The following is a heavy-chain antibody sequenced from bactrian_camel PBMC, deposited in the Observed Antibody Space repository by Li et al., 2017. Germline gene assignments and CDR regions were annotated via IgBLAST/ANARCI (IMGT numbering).Heavy chain of an antibody. CDR2: VGKTDGIT. V-gene: IGHV3-3*01. D-gene: IGHD2*01. J-gene: IGHJ6*01. CDR3: AARGPFCYTHLSLADFTY. Sequence: HVQLVESGGGSVQAGGSLRLSCDASSFHDGRRCMYWFRQTPGNERENVAAVGKTDGITYYADSVKGRFTISHDNAKHTVYLQMNSLNTEDTAMYYCAARGPFCYTHLSLADFTYWGQGTQVTVS. CDR1: SFHDGRRC.